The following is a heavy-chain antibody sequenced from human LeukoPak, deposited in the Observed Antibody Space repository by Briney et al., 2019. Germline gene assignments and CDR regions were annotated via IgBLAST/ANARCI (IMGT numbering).Heavy chain of an antibody. CDR2: ISWNSGSI. V-gene: IGHV3-9*01. CDR3: ARDPAVTTGGGGGFYN. Sequence: GRSLRLSCAASGFTFDDYAMHWVRQAPGKGLEWVSGISWNSGSICYADSVKGRFTISRDNARNSLYLQLNSLRAEDTAVYYWARDPAVTTGGGGGFYNWGQGTTVTISS. CDR1: GFTFDDYA. D-gene: IGHD4-17*01. J-gene: IGHJ3*02.